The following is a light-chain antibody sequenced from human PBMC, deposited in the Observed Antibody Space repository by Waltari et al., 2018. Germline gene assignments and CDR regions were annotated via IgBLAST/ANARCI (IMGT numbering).Light chain of an antibody. CDR2: HDN. V-gene: IGLV3-1*01. CDR3: QAWDNSVV. CDR1: KLGEKH. J-gene: IGLJ2*01. Sequence: SYELTQSPSVSVSPGQTASITCSGDKLGEKHVSWYQLRPGQSPLLVISHDNKRPSGIPERFSGSNTGNTATLTISGTQSMEEADYCQAWDNSVVFGGGTKLTVL.